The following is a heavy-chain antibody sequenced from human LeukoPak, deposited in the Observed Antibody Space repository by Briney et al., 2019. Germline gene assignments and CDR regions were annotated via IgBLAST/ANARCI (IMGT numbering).Heavy chain of an antibody. CDR1: GGSISSYY. CDR3: ARGYYLNWFDP. D-gene: IGHD3-10*01. J-gene: IGHJ5*02. Sequence: SETLSLTCTVSGGSISSYYWSWIRQPPGKGPEWIGYIYYSGSTNYNPSLKSRVTISVDTSKNQFSLKLSSVTAADTAVYYCARGYYLNWFDPWGQGTLVTVSS. CDR2: IYYSGST. V-gene: IGHV4-59*01.